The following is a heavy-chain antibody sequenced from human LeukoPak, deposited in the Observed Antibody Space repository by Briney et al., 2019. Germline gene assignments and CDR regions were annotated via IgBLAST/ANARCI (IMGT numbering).Heavy chain of an antibody. J-gene: IGHJ4*02. CDR2: IYYISNT. D-gene: IGHD1-1*01. V-gene: IGHV4-61*08. CDR1: GASVGSAGYY. Sequence: SETLSLTCTVSGASVGSAGYYWSWIRQPPGGGLEWIGYIYYISNTNYNPSLKSRVTMSVDPSKNQFSLKLSSVTAADTAVYYCARGYSLDYWGQGTLVTVSS. CDR3: ARGYSLDY.